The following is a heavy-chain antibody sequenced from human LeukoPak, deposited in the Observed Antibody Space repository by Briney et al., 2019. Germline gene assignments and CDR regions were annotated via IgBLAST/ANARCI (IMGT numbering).Heavy chain of an antibody. Sequence: GGSLRLSCAASGFTFSSYWMSWVRQAPGKGLEWVANIKQDGSEKYYVDSVKGRFTISRDNAKNSLYLQMNSLRAEDTAVYYCARVQEVLRFLEWLSPTQYYFDYWGQGTLVTSPQ. J-gene: IGHJ4*02. V-gene: IGHV3-7*01. CDR3: ARVQEVLRFLEWLSPTQYYFDY. CDR2: IKQDGSEK. CDR1: GFTFSSYW. D-gene: IGHD3-3*01.